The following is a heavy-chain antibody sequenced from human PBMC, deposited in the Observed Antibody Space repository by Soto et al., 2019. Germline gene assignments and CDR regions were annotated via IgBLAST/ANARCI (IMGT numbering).Heavy chain of an antibody. Sequence: QVQLVQSGAEEKKPGASVKVSCKASGYTFTSYAMHWVRQAPGQRLEWMGWINAGNGNTKYSQKFQGRVTITRDTSARTASMELSSVRSEDTAVYYCASSATTADYYYGMDVWGQGTTVTVSS. V-gene: IGHV1-3*05. CDR3: ASSATTADYYYGMDV. J-gene: IGHJ6*02. CDR1: GYTFTSYA. CDR2: INAGNGNT. D-gene: IGHD1-26*01.